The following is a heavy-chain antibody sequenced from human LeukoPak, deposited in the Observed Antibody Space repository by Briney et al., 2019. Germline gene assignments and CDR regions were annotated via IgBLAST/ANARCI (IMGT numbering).Heavy chain of an antibody. CDR3: ARGVVLSYYYDSSGYFFDY. D-gene: IGHD3-22*01. CDR1: RGTFSSYT. Sequence: SVKVSCKASRGTFSSYTISWVRQAPGQGLEWMGGIIPIFGTANYAQKFQGRVTITADESTSTAYMELSSLRSEDTAVYYCARGVVLSYYYDSSGYFFDYWGQGTLVTVSS. CDR2: IIPIFGTA. V-gene: IGHV1-69*13. J-gene: IGHJ4*02.